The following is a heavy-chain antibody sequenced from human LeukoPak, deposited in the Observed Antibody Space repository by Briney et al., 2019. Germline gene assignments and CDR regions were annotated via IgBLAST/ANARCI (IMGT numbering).Heavy chain of an antibody. D-gene: IGHD3-22*01. V-gene: IGHV3-48*01. CDR2: ISGSTSTM. CDR1: GFTFSTYS. J-gene: IGHJ3*01. CDR3: ASVLGDASGYSGRSDALDF. Sequence: PGGSLRLSCAASGFTFSTYSMNWVRQAPGKGLQWVAYISGSTSTMYYSDSVKGRFTISRDNAKNSLYLQMNSLRADDTAVYYCASVLGDASGYSGRSDALDFWGQGTMVTVSS.